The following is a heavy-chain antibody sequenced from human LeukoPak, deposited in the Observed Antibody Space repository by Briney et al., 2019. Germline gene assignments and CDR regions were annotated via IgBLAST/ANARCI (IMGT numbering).Heavy chain of an antibody. D-gene: IGHD3-10*01. CDR2: INPNSGGT. Sequence: PRASVKVSCKASGYTFTGYYMHWVRQAPGQGLEWMGWINPNSGGTNYAQKFQGRVTMTRDTSISTAYMELSRLRSDDTAVYYCAVTMVRGVTLFDYWGQGTLVTVSS. CDR1: GYTFTGYY. V-gene: IGHV1-2*02. CDR3: AVTMVRGVTLFDY. J-gene: IGHJ4*02.